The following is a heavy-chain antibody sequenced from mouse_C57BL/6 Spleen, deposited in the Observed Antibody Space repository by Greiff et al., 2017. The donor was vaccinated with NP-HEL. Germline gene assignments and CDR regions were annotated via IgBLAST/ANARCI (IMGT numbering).Heavy chain of an antibody. CDR2: IRSKSSNYAT. J-gene: IGHJ1*03. CDR1: GFTFYTYA. V-gene: IGHV10-3*01. Sequence: EVKLVESGGGLVQPKGSLKLSCAASGFTFYTYAMHWVRQAPGKGLEWVARIRSKSSNYATYYSDSVKDRFTISRDDSQSMLYLQMNNLKTEDTASCFVVRGGWDGDWYFGVWGTGTTVTVSS. CDR3: VRGGWDGDWYFGV. D-gene: IGHD4-1*01.